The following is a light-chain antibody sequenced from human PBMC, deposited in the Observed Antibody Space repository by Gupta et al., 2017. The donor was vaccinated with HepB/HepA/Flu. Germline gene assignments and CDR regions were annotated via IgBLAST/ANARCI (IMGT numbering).Light chain of an antibody. Sequence: DIQITQSPSTLSASVGDRVTITCRAIQTISSWLAWYQQKPGKAPNLPIYKASSLQSGVPSRFSGSGSGTEFTLTISSLQPDDFATYYCQQYNSYPYTFGQGTKLEIK. CDR3: QQYNSYPYT. V-gene: IGKV1-5*03. J-gene: IGKJ2*01. CDR1: QTISSW. CDR2: KAS.